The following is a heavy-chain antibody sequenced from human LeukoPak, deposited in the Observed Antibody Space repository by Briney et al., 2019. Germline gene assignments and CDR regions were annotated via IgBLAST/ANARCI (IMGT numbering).Heavy chain of an antibody. CDR2: ISSSGSTI. Sequence: GGSLRLSCAASGFTFSDYYMSRIRQAPGKGLEWVSYISSSGSTIYYADSVKGRFTISRDNAKNSLYLQMNSLRAEDTAVYYCASQYYYDSSGYYNVLGYWGQGTLVTVSS. V-gene: IGHV3-11*01. CDR3: ASQYYYDSSGYYNVLGY. J-gene: IGHJ4*02. D-gene: IGHD3-22*01. CDR1: GFTFSDYY.